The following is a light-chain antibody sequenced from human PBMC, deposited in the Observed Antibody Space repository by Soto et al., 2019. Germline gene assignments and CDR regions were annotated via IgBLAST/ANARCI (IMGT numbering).Light chain of an antibody. Sequence: EILMTQSPATLSVSPGERATLSCRASQSVRTNVAWYQQNPGQAPRLLIYGASSRATGIPARFSGSGSGTEFTLTLSSLQSEDFAVYYCQQYNNWPPITFGQGTRLEIK. CDR3: QQYNNWPPIT. CDR1: QSVRTN. J-gene: IGKJ5*01. V-gene: IGKV3-15*01. CDR2: GAS.